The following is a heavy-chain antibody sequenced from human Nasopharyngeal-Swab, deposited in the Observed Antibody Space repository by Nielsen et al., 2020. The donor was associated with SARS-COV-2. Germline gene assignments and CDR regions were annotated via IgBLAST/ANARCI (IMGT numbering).Heavy chain of an antibody. D-gene: IGHD3-10*01. CDR3: AKLPSSRMIRDY. CDR2: IRYDGSDK. Sequence: GESLKISCAASGFTFSSYWMHWVRQAPGKGLEWVAFIRYDGSDKYYADSVKGRSIISRDNFQNTLFLQMDSLRAEDTAVYYCAKLPSSRMIRDYWGQGTLVTVSS. CDR1: GFTFSSYW. J-gene: IGHJ4*02. V-gene: IGHV3-30*02.